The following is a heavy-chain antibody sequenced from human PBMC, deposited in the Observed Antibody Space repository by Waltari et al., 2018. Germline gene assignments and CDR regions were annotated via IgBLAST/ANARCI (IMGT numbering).Heavy chain of an antibody. Sequence: QVQLQESGPGLVKPSETLSLTCAVSGYSISSGYYWGWIRQPPGKGLEWIGSSYHSGSTDYNPSLKSRVTISVDTSKNQCSLKLSSVTAADTAVYYCARMGYSSGWYGVDYWGQGTLVTVSS. CDR2: SYHSGST. J-gene: IGHJ4*02. V-gene: IGHV4-38-2*01. CDR3: ARMGYSSGWYGVDY. CDR1: GYSISSGYY. D-gene: IGHD6-19*01.